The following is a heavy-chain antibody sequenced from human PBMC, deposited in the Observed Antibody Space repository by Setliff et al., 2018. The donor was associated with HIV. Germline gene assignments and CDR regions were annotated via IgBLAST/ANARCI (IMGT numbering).Heavy chain of an antibody. Sequence: SETLSLTCTVSGGSISSSSYYWDWIRQPPGKSLEWVRSIFYTGSTNYRPSLESRVIVSLDTSKNQFSLKLSSVTAADTAVYYCTRRDVTTGMDSWGPGILVTVSS. CDR1: GGSISSSSYY. CDR2: IFYTGST. CDR3: TRRDVTTGMDS. V-gene: IGHV4-39*01. J-gene: IGHJ4*02. D-gene: IGHD4-17*01.